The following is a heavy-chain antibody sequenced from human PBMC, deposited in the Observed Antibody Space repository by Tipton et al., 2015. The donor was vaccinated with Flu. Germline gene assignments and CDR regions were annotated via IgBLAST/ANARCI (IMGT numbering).Heavy chain of an antibody. CDR3: ARELNYGMHV. J-gene: IGHJ6*02. Sequence: LRLSCTVSGGSISSYYWNWIRQPPGKGLEWIGYIYYSGCTNYNPSLKSRVTVSVDTSKNQFSLQLSSVTAADTAVYYCARELNYGMHVCGHGTTVTVSS. CDR2: IYYSGCT. CDR1: GGSISSYY. V-gene: IGHV4-59*01.